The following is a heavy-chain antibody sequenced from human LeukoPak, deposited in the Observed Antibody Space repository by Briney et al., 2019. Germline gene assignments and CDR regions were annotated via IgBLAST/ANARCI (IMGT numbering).Heavy chain of an antibody. CDR3: TTLYGGSLDY. Sequence: GGSLRLSCAASGFSFSSYWMYRVRQVAGKGLVWVSRIKSDGSSTSYADSVKGRFTISRGNAKNTLYLQMNSLRVEDTAVYYCTTLYGGSLDYWGQGTLVTVSS. V-gene: IGHV3-74*01. CDR2: IKSDGSST. CDR1: GFSFSSYW. J-gene: IGHJ4*02. D-gene: IGHD5-12*01.